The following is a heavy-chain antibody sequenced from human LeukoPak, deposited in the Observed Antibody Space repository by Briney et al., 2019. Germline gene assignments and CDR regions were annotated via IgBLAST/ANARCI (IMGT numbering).Heavy chain of an antibody. Sequence: GGSLRLSCAVSGTTLSNYGMSWVRQGPGKGLEWVAGISGSGGSTNYADSVKGRFTISRDNPKNTLYLQMNSLRAEDTAVYFCAKRGVVIRVILVGFHKEAYYFDSWGQGALVTVSS. V-gene: IGHV3-23*01. J-gene: IGHJ4*02. CDR3: AKRGVVIRVILVGFHKEAYYFDS. CDR1: GTTLSNYG. CDR2: ISGSGGST. D-gene: IGHD3-22*01.